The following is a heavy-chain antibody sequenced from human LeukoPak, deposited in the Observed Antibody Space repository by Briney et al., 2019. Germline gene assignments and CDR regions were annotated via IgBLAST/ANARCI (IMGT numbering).Heavy chain of an antibody. D-gene: IGHD2-2*01. CDR1: GFTFSSYG. V-gene: IGHV3-30*18. CDR3: AKRGGYCSSTSCYRWFDP. Sequence: GGSLRLSCAASGFTFSSYGMHWVRQAPGKGLEWVAVISYDGSNKYYADSVKGRFTISRDNSKNTLYLQMNSLRAEDTAVYYCAKRGGYCSSTSCYRWFDPWGQEPWSPSPQ. J-gene: IGHJ5*02. CDR2: ISYDGSNK.